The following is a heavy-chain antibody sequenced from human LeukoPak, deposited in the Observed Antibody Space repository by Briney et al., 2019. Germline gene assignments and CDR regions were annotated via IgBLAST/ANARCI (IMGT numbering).Heavy chain of an antibody. D-gene: IGHD5-24*01. J-gene: IGHJ4*02. V-gene: IGHV4-4*07. CDR1: GGSISSYY. Sequence: PSETLSLTCTVSGGSISSYYWSWIRQPSWMGLEWIGRIYNSGSTTYNPSLKSRVTMSVDTSKNQFSLKLSSVTAADTAVYYCARSSGDGYNLWGQGTLVTVSS. CDR2: IYNSGST. CDR3: ARSSGDGYNL.